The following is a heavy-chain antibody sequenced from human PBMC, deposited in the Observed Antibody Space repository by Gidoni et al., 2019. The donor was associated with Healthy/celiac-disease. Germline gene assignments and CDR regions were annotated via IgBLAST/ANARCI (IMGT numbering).Heavy chain of an antibody. CDR2: ISWNSGSI. CDR1: GFPFDDYA. V-gene: IGHV3-9*01. J-gene: IGHJ4*02. CDR3: AKTLTTRTDILTAPFDY. D-gene: IGHD3-9*01. Sequence: EVQLVESGGGLVQPGRSLRLSCAASGFPFDDYAMHWVRQAPGKGLEWVSGISWNSGSIGYADSVKGRFTISRDNAKNSLYLQMNSLRAEDTALYYCAKTLTTRTDILTAPFDYWGQGTLVTVSS.